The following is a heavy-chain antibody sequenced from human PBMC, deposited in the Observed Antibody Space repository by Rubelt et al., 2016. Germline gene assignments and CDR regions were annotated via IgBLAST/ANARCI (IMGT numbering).Heavy chain of an antibody. Sequence: QVQLQQWGAGLLKPSETLSLTCAVYGGSFSGYYWSWIRQPPGKGLEWLGEINHSGSTNYNPSLKSRVTIQVDPAKNQFSRKLSSVTAAETAVYYCAGTWRSTGATTSWFDPWGQGTLVTVSS. J-gene: IGHJ5*02. CDR2: INHSGST. V-gene: IGHV4-34*01. CDR3: AGTWRSTGATTSWFDP. D-gene: IGHD1-26*01. CDR1: GGSFSGYY.